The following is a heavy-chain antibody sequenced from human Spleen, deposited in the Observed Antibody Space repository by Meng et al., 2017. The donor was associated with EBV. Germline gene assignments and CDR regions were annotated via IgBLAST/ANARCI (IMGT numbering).Heavy chain of an antibody. Sequence: QGQIQGAGPGVVKPSETLSLPCASSGDSISSSNWWGWVRQPPGKGLEWIGEIYHSGSTNYNPSLKSRVTISIDKSENQFSLKLTSVTAADTALYYGARDRGAQYSGWFDPWGPGTLVTVSS. CDR1: GDSISSSNW. D-gene: IGHD6-6*01. CDR3: ARDRGAQYSGWFDP. J-gene: IGHJ5*02. V-gene: IGHV4-4*02. CDR2: IYHSGST.